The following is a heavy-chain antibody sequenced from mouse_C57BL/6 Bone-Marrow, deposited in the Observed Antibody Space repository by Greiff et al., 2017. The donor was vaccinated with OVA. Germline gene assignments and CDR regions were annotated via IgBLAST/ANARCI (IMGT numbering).Heavy chain of an antibody. D-gene: IGHD4-1*01. Sequence: EVKLVESGGGLVKPGGSLKLSCAASGFTFSDYGMHWVRQAPEKGLEWVAYISSGSSTIYYADTVKGRFTISRDNAKNTLFLQMTSLRSEDTAMYYCARELGHRRFAYWGQGTLVTVSA. J-gene: IGHJ3*01. V-gene: IGHV5-17*01. CDR2: ISSGSSTI. CDR3: ARELGHRRFAY. CDR1: GFTFSDYG.